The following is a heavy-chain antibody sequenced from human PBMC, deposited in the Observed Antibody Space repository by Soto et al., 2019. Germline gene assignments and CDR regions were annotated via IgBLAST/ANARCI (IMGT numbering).Heavy chain of an antibody. D-gene: IGHD2-15*01. J-gene: IGHJ6*02. V-gene: IGHV4-4*07. Sequence: SETLSLTCTVSGDSVSSYYWSWIRQPAGRGLEWIGRIYISGSTDYNPSLKGRVSMSVDRSKNQFSLKLTSVTAADTAVYYCVRNCSGGGCYSDYGMDVWGQGTTVTVSS. CDR1: GDSVSSYY. CDR3: VRNCSGGGCYSDYGMDV. CDR2: IYISGST.